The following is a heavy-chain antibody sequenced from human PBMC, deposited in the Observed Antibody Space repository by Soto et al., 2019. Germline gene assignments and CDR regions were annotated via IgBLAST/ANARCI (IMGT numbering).Heavy chain of an antibody. D-gene: IGHD6-19*01. CDR1: GYTFTGYA. CDR3: ASAVAVPADFDY. V-gene: IGHV1-3*05. CDR2: INAGNGNT. J-gene: IGHJ4*02. Sequence: QVQLVQSGAEEKKPGASVKVSCKASGYTFTGYAMHWVRQAPGQRLEWMGWINAGNGNTKYSQKFQGRVTITRDTSASTAYMGLSSLRSEDTAVYYCASAVAVPADFDYWGQGTLVTVSS.